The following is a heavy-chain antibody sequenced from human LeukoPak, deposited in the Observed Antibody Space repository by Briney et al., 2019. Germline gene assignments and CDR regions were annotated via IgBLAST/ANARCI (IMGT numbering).Heavy chain of an antibody. Sequence: GASVKVSCKASGYTFTSYGISWVRQAPGQGLEWMGWISAYNGNTNYAQKLQGRVTMTTDTSTSTAYMELRSLRSDDTAVYYCARGRGEFYYESSGYYCYFDYWGQGTLVTVSS. V-gene: IGHV1-18*01. CDR2: ISAYNGNT. CDR3: ARGRGEFYYESSGYYCYFDY. J-gene: IGHJ4*02. D-gene: IGHD3-22*01. CDR1: GYTFTSYG.